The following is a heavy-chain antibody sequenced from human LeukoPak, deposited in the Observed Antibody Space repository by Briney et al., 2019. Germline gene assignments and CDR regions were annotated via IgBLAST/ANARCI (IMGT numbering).Heavy chain of an antibody. J-gene: IGHJ5*02. Sequence: SETLSLTCAVYGGSFSGYYWSWIRQPPGKGLEWIGEINHSGSTNYNPSLKSRVTISVDTSKNQFSLKLSSVTAADTAVYYCANRRLTFGGVIDGWGQGTLVTVSS. CDR1: GGSFSGYY. CDR2: INHSGST. CDR3: ANRRLTFGGVIDG. V-gene: IGHV4-34*01. D-gene: IGHD3-16*01.